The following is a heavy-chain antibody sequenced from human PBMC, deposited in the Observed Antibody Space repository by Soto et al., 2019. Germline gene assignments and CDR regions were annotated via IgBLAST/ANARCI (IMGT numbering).Heavy chain of an antibody. CDR1: GGSISSYY. V-gene: IGHV4-59*12. J-gene: IGHJ4*02. Sequence: SETLSLTCTVSGGSISSYYWSWIRQPPGKGLEWIGDIYYSGSTNYNPSLKSRVTISVDTSKNQFSLKLSSVTAADTAVYYCARGRLSVVTAIRPVKYFDYWGQGTLVTVSS. CDR2: IYYSGST. CDR3: ARGRLSVVTAIRPVKYFDY. D-gene: IGHD2-21*02.